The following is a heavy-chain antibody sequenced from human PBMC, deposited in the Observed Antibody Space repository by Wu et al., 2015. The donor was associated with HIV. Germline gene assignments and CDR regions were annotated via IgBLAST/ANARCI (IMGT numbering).Heavy chain of an antibody. D-gene: IGHD2/OR15-2a*01. Sequence: QVQLVQSGAEVKTPGSSVKVSCKTSGDTFSSYSINWVRQAPGQGLEWLGGVIPIFKAANYAQRFQGKLTITADDSTNTAFMYLSSLRSEDTAVYYCAGGPFPRSQYFGYFDYWGQGTLVIVSS. V-gene: IGHV1-69*12. CDR3: AGGPFPRSQYFGYFDY. CDR1: GDTFSSYS. CDR2: VIPIFKAA. J-gene: IGHJ4*02.